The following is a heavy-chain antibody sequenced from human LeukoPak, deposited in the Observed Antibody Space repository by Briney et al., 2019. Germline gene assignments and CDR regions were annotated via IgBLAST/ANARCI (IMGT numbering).Heavy chain of an antibody. V-gene: IGHV3-11*04. CDR1: GLTFSDYY. CDR2: ISSSGSTI. D-gene: IGHD3-22*01. CDR3: ARDGTYNDSSGYDDAFDI. Sequence: GGSLRLSCAASGLTFSDYYMSWIRQAPGKGLEWVSYISSSGSTIYYADSVKGRFTISRDNAKNSLYLQMNSLRAEDTAVYYCARDGTYNDSSGYDDAFDIWGQGTMVTVSS. J-gene: IGHJ3*02.